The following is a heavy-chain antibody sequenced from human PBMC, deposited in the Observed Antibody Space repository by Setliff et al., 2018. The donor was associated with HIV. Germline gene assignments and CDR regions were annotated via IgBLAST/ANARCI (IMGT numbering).Heavy chain of an antibody. Sequence: SETLSLTCSVSGDSITRGSYWGWARQPPGKGLEWLGHIYNTGRTYDNPTLKSRVTISVDTSKNQFSLELTSVTAADTAVFYCVGVSSSGYYGEGAFDIWGQGTVVTVSS. CDR2: IYNTGRT. D-gene: IGHD3-22*01. CDR3: VGVSSSGYYGEGAFDI. J-gene: IGHJ3*02. CDR1: GDSITRGSY. V-gene: IGHV4-38-2*02.